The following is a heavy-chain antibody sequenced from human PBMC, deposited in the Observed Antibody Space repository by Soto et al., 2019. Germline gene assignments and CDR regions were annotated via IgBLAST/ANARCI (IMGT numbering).Heavy chain of an antibody. Sequence: GASVKVSCKASGYTFTGYSVHWLRQAPGQGLEWLGWINPNSGGTDYAQKFLGRVILTRDVSITTAYMEVTSLRSDDTAVYYCARAATASNNWFDPWGQGTLVTVSS. CDR1: GYTFTGYS. J-gene: IGHJ5*02. CDR2: INPNSGGT. CDR3: ARAATASNNWFDP. V-gene: IGHV1-2*02. D-gene: IGHD1-1*01.